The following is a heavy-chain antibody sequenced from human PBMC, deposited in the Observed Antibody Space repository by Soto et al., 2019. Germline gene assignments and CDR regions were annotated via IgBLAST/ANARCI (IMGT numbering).Heavy chain of an antibody. J-gene: IGHJ6*02. CDR3: ATDTRYRSRWTYYTDYGLDV. V-gene: IGHV1-2*02. CDR1: VYTFSAYF. CDR2: INPNSGAT. D-gene: IGHD6-13*01. Sequence: ASVKVSCKAPVYTFSAYFILWVRHAPGQGLEWMGWINPNSGATHYAQKFQGRVTMTSDTSISSAYMELTGLTSDDTAVYYCATDTRYRSRWTYYTDYGLDVWSQGTTVTVSS.